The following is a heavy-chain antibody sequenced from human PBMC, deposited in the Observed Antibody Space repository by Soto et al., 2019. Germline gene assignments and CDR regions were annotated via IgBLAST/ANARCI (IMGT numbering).Heavy chain of an antibody. Sequence: QPVGSLRLSCAASGFTFSSYAMSWVRQAPGKGLEWVSAISGSGGSTYYADSVKGRFTISRDNSKNTLYLQMNSLRAEDTAVYYCANWPNDYYDSSGYYSGYYYYGMDVWGQGTTVTVSS. J-gene: IGHJ6*02. CDR2: ISGSGGST. CDR1: GFTFSSYA. D-gene: IGHD3-22*01. V-gene: IGHV3-23*01. CDR3: ANWPNDYYDSSGYYSGYYYYGMDV.